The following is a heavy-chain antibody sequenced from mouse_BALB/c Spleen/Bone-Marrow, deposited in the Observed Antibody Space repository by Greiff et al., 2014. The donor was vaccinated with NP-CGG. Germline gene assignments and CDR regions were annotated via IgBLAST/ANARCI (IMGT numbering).Heavy chain of an antibody. J-gene: IGHJ1*01. CDR1: GYTFTDYV. Sequence: QVQLQQSGSELVKPGASVKMSCKASGYTFTDYVISWVKQRTGQGLEWIGEIYPGSGSTYYNEKFKGKATLTADKSSNTAYMQLSSLTSEDSAVYFCARYYDYDWYFDVWGAGTTVTVSS. CDR2: IYPGSGST. V-gene: IGHV1-77*01. CDR3: ARYYDYDWYFDV. D-gene: IGHD2-4*01.